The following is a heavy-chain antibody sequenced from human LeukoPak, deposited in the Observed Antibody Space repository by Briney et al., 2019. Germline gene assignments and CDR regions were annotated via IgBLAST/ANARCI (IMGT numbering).Heavy chain of an antibody. CDR2: ISAYNGNT. CDR1: GYTLTSYG. Sequence: ASVKVSCKASGYTLTSYGISWVRQAPGQGLEWMGWISAYNGNTNYVQKLQGRVTMTTDTSTSTAYMELRSLRSDDTAVYYCARDRELRFLEWELWGQGTLVTVSS. J-gene: IGHJ4*02. V-gene: IGHV1-18*01. CDR3: ARDRELRFLEWEL. D-gene: IGHD3-3*01.